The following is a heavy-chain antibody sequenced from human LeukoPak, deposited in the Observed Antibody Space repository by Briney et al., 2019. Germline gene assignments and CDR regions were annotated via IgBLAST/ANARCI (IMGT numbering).Heavy chain of an antibody. J-gene: IGHJ4*02. CDR1: GGSISSGDYY. V-gene: IGHV4-30-4*01. CDR3: AREAPLRYCSGGSCYSFDY. Sequence: SQTLSLTCTVSGGSISSGDYYWSWIRQPPGKGLEWIGYIYYSGSTYYNPSLKSRVTISVDTSKNQFSLKLSSETAADTAVYYCAREAPLRYCSGGSCYSFDYWGQGTLVTVSS. CDR2: IYYSGST. D-gene: IGHD2-15*01.